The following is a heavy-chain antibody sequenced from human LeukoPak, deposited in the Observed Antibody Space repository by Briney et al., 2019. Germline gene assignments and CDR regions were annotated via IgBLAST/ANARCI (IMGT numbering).Heavy chain of an antibody. Sequence: LETLSLTCTVSGGSISSSSYYWGWIRQPPGKGPEWIGSIYYSGSTYYNPSLKSRVIISVDTSKNQFSLKLSSVTAADTAVYYCARLWDGTGVWGQGTLVTVSS. CDR3: ARLWDGTGV. CDR1: GGSISSSSYY. CDR2: IYYSGST. J-gene: IGHJ4*02. V-gene: IGHV4-39*01. D-gene: IGHD3-10*01.